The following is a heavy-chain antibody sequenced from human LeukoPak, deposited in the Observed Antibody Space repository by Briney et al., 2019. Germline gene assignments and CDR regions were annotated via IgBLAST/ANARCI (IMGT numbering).Heavy chain of an antibody. Sequence: GASVKVSCKASGYTFTSYGISWVRQAPGQGLEGMGWISAYNGNTNYAQKLQGRVTMTTDTSTSTAYMELRSLRSDDTAVYYCARVWIVGATAEFDYWGQGTLVSVSS. J-gene: IGHJ4*02. D-gene: IGHD1-26*01. CDR3: ARVWIVGATAEFDY. V-gene: IGHV1-18*01. CDR2: ISAYNGNT. CDR1: GYTFTSYG.